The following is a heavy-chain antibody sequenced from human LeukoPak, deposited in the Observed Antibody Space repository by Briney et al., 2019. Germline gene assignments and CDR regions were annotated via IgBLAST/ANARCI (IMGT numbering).Heavy chain of an antibody. Sequence: SQTLSLTCAISGDSVSSNSAAWNWIRQSPSRGLEWLGRTYYRSKWYNDYAVSVKSRITINPDASKNQFSLELSSVTAADTAVYYCARGAGSGWYAYYYYGMDVWGQGTTVTVSS. J-gene: IGHJ6*02. CDR1: GDSVSSNSAA. CDR3: ARGAGSGWYAYYYYGMDV. D-gene: IGHD6-19*01. CDR2: TYYRSKWYN. V-gene: IGHV6-1*01.